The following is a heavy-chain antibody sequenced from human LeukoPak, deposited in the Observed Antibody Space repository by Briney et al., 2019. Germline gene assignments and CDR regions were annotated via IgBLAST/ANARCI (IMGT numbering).Heavy chain of an antibody. Sequence: PGGPLRLSRAASGFTFSSYGMHWVRQAPGKGLEWVAVISYDGSNKYYADFVKGRFTISRDNSKNTLYLQMNSLRAEDTAVYYCAKGRGYSSSWYVFDYWGQGTLVTASS. V-gene: IGHV3-30*18. CDR1: GFTFSSYG. CDR3: AKGRGYSSSWYVFDY. D-gene: IGHD6-13*01. CDR2: ISYDGSNK. J-gene: IGHJ4*02.